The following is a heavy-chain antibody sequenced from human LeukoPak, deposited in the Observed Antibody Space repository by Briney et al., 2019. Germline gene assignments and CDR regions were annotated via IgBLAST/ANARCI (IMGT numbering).Heavy chain of an antibody. Sequence: GGSLRLSCAASGFTFGDYAVYWVRQAPGKGLEWVSGINWNSGSVVYVDSVKGRFTISRGNAKNSLHLQMNSLRTEDTAFYYCVKRSCNGGRCYFDYWGQGTLVTVSS. D-gene: IGHD2-15*01. V-gene: IGHV3-9*01. CDR3: VKRSCNGGRCYFDY. CDR1: GFTFGDYA. J-gene: IGHJ4*02. CDR2: INWNSGSV.